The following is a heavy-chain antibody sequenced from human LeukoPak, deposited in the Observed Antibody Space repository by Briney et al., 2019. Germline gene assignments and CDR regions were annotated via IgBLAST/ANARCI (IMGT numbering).Heavy chain of an antibody. CDR2: IYYSGST. D-gene: IGHD3-10*01. CDR3: ARDLGRFGDYNWFDP. V-gene: IGHV4-59*01. J-gene: IGHJ5*02. CDR1: GDSISSYY. Sequence: SETLSLTCTVSGDSISSYYCSWIRQPPGKGLEWIGYIYYSGSTNYNPSLKSRVTISVDTSKNQFSLKLSSVTAADTAVYYCARDLGRFGDYNWFDPWGQGTLVTVSS.